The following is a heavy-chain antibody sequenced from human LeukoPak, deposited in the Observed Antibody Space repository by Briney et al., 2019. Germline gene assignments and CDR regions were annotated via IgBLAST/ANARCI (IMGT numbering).Heavy chain of an antibody. J-gene: IGHJ6*03. D-gene: IGHD2-2*01. CDR1: GYTSTGYY. Sequence: ASVKVSCEASGYTSTGYYMHWVRQAPGQGLEWMGWINPNSGGTNYAQKFQGRVTMTRDTSISTAYMELSRLRSDDTAVYYCATLGYCSSTSCQDRYYYMDAWGKGTTVTVSS. CDR2: INPNSGGT. CDR3: ATLGYCSSTSCQDRYYYMDA. V-gene: IGHV1-2*02.